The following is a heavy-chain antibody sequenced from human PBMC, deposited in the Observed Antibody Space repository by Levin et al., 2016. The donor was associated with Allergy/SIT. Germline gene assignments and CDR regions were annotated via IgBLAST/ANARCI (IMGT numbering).Heavy chain of an antibody. CDR1: GGSVSSGSFY. J-gene: IGHJ3*02. Sequence: GSLRLSCTVSGGSVSSGSFYWNWIRQSPGKGLEWIGYVYYSGSTNYNPSLRSRVTISLDTSKNEFSLNLNSVTAADTAIYYCARDSSGSYFGDAFDIWGQGTMVTVSS. CDR2: VYYSGST. CDR3: ARDSSGSYFGDAFDI. V-gene: IGHV4-61*01. D-gene: IGHD1-26*01.